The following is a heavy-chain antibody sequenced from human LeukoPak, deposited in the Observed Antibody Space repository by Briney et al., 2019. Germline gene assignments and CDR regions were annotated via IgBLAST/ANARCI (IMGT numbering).Heavy chain of an antibody. Sequence: QPGGSLRLSCAASGFTFSSYGMHWVRQAPGKGLEWVSAISGSGGSTYYADSVKGRFTISRDNSKNTLYLQMNSLRAEDTALYYCAKGKFGELSYVFDNWGQGTLVTVSS. J-gene: IGHJ5*02. CDR1: GFTFSSYG. V-gene: IGHV3-23*01. CDR3: AKGKFGELSYVFDN. CDR2: ISGSGGST. D-gene: IGHD3-10*01.